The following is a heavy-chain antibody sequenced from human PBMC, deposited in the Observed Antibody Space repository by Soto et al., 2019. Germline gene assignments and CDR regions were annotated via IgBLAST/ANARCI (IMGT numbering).Heavy chain of an antibody. CDR3: AASLTAGPFDI. CDR1: GFTLSDAW. V-gene: IGHV3-15*01. CDR2: IKSKKDGGAR. J-gene: IGHJ3*02. Sequence: DVQLVESGGGFVKPGGSLRLSCAASGFTLSDAWMSWVRQAPGKGLEWVGRIKSKKDGGARDYTEPVKGRFIISGDDSENTLYLELYNLKTEDTAVYYCAASLTAGPFDIWGQGTMVAVSS. D-gene: IGHD2-8*01.